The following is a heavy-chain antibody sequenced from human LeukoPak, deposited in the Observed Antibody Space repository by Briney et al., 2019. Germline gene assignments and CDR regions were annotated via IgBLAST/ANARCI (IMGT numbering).Heavy chain of an antibody. CDR3: AKDLESGWYPYYFDY. CDR2: ISYDGSNK. CDR1: GFTFSSYG. Sequence: GGSLRLSCAASGFTFSSYGMHWVRQAPGKGLEWVAVISYDGSNKYYADSVKGRFTISRDNSKNTLYLQMNSLRAEDTAVYYCAKDLESGWYPYYFDYWGQGTLVTVSS. V-gene: IGHV3-30*18. D-gene: IGHD6-19*01. J-gene: IGHJ4*02.